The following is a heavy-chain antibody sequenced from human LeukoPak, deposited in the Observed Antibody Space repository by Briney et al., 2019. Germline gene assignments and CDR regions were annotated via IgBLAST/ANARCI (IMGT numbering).Heavy chain of an antibody. V-gene: IGHV4-34*01. CDR2: INHSRST. CDR1: GGSFSGYY. Sequence: SETLSLTCAVYGGSFSGYYWSWIRQPPGKGLEWIGEINHSRSTNYNPSLKSRVTISVDTPKNQFSLKLSSVTAADTAVYFAAAGRAGYYYYYMDVWGKGTTVTVSS. J-gene: IGHJ6*03. CDR3: AAGRAGYYYYYMDV. D-gene: IGHD6-13*01.